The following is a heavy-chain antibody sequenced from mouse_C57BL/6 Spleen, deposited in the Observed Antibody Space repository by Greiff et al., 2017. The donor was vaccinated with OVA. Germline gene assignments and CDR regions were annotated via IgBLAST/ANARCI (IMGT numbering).Heavy chain of an antibody. CDR2: IYPGDGDT. Sequence: QVQLKQSGAELVKPGASVKISCKASGYAFSSYWMNWVKQRPGKGLEWIGQIYPGDGDTNYNGKFKGKATLTADKSSSTAYMQLSSLTSEDSAVYFCARWGYDGYYDAMDYWGQGTSVTVSS. D-gene: IGHD2-3*01. CDR3: ARWGYDGYYDAMDY. CDR1: GYAFSSYW. J-gene: IGHJ4*01. V-gene: IGHV1-80*01.